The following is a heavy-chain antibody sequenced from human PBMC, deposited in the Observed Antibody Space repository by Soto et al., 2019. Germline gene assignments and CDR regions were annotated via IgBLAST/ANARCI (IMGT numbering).Heavy chain of an antibody. CDR2: ITKTGRST. D-gene: IGHD5-12*01. Sequence: VQLLESGGGLVQPGGSLRISCATSGFRFSDYGINWVRQAPGKGLEWVSGITKTGRSTFLADSVRGRFTISRDNLNNIVYLQMNSLREDDTALYYCTKDADGYDFALESWGQGTMVTVSS. J-gene: IGHJ3*02. V-gene: IGHV3-23*01. CDR1: GFRFSDYG. CDR3: TKDADGYDFALES.